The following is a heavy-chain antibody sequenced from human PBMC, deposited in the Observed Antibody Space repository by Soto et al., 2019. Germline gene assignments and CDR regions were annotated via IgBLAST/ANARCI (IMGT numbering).Heavy chain of an antibody. CDR3: ARGVSSGPYWWAFEY. CDR1: GYSFSTYA. V-gene: IGHV1-3*01. Sequence: ASVKVSGKVSGYSFSTYAFHWVRQAPGQGLEWIGWIIAGNGNTKYSQKFQDRVTISRDTSATTVYVELTSLTSEDTAVYYCARGVSSGPYWWAFEYWGEGTLVTVSS. J-gene: IGHJ4*02. D-gene: IGHD3-10*01. CDR2: IIAGNGNT.